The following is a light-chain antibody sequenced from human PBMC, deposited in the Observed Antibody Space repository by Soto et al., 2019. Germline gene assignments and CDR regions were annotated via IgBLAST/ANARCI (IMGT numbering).Light chain of an antibody. V-gene: IGLV1-40*01. CDR3: SSYAGSDNPYV. CDR1: SSNIGAGYD. Sequence: QSVLTQPPSVSGAPGQRVTISCTGSSSNIGAGYDSHWYQQLPGTAPKLMIYEVTKRPLGVPDRFSGSKSGNTASLTVSGLQAEDEADYYCSSYAGSDNPYVFGTGTKVTVL. J-gene: IGLJ1*01. CDR2: EVT.